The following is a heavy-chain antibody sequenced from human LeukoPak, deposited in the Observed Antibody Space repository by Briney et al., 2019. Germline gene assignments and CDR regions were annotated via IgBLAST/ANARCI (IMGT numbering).Heavy chain of an antibody. V-gene: IGHV3-48*01. J-gene: IGHJ3*02. Sequence: GGSLRLSCAASGFTFSSYSMNWVRQAPGKGLEWVSYISSSSSTIDYADSVKGRFTIYRDNAKNSLYLQMNSLRAEDTAVYYCARGPYVWGSYRPNDAFDIWGQGTMVTVSS. D-gene: IGHD3-16*02. CDR1: GFTFSSYS. CDR3: ARGPYVWGSYRPNDAFDI. CDR2: ISSSSSTI.